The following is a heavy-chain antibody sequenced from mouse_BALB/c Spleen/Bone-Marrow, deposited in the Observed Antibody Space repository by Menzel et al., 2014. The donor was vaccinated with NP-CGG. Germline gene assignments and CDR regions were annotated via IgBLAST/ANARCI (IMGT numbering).Heavy chain of an antibody. CDR2: ISTYSGNT. CDR3: ARRTNLQGDFDV. CDR1: GSTFTDYA. Sequence: VKLVESGPELVRPGVSVKISCKGSGSTFTDYAMHWMKQSHAKSLEWIGVISTYSGNTNYNQKFKGKATMTVDKSSSTAYMELARLTSEDSAIHYCARRTNLQGDFDVWGAGTTDTVSS. D-gene: IGHD1-3*01. J-gene: IGHJ1*01. V-gene: IGHV1-67*01.